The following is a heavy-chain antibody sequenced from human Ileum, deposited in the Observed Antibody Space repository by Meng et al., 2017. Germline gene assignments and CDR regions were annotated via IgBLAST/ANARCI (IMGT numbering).Heavy chain of an antibody. CDR1: GASVSNTNW. V-gene: IGHV4-4*02. J-gene: IGHJ4*02. Sequence: VHPQESVSGLVKPSGTLSLTCEVSGASVSNTNWWGWLRQSPGKGLEWIGEIHHSGRTNFIASLQSRATISLDESKNQFSLTLTSVTAADTAVYYCARGVGDIRVGFDYWGQGILVTVSS. D-gene: IGHD5-12*01. CDR3: ARGVGDIRVGFDY. CDR2: IHHSGRT.